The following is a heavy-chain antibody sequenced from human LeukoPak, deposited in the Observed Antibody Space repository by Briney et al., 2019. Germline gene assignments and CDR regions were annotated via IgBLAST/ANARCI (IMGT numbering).Heavy chain of an antibody. V-gene: IGHV4-34*01. CDR3: ARVRRLFWSGYYNY. Sequence: SETLSLTCAVYGGSFSGYYWDWIRQPPGKGLEWIGEINHSGSTNYNPSLKSRVTISVDTSKNQFSLKLSSVTAADTAVYYCARVRRLFWSGYYNYWGQGTLVTVSS. D-gene: IGHD3-3*01. CDR2: INHSGST. CDR1: GGSFSGYY. J-gene: IGHJ4*02.